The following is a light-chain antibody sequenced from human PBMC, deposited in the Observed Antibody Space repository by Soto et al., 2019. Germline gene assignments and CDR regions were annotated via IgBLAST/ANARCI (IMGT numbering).Light chain of an antibody. V-gene: IGLV1-40*01. CDR3: QSYDSSLSVV. Sequence: QSVLTQPPSVSGAPGQRITISCTGSSSNIGAGYDVHWYQQLPGTAPKLPIYGNSNRPSGVPDRFSGSKSGTSASLAITGLQAEDEADYYCQSYDSSLSVVFGGRTKVTVL. CDR1: SSNIGAGYD. CDR2: GNS. J-gene: IGLJ2*01.